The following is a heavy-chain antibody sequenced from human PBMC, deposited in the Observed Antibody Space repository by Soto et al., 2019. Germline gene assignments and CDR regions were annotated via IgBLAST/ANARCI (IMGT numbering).Heavy chain of an antibody. Sequence: GASVKVSCKASGGTFSSYAISWVRQAPGQGLEWMGGIIPIFGTANYAQKFQGRVTITADESTSTAYMELSSLRSEDTAVYYCARAPPKILNAYYYYYGMDVWGQGTTVTVSS. CDR1: GGTFSSYA. CDR2: IIPIFGTA. V-gene: IGHV1-69*13. CDR3: ARAPPKILNAYYYYYGMDV. J-gene: IGHJ6*02.